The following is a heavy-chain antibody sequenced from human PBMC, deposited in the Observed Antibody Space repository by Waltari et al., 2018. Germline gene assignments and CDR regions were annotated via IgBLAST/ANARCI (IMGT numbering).Heavy chain of an antibody. D-gene: IGHD6-13*01. CDR3: ARVAAAGGYYYYYMDV. CDR1: GGSFSGYY. V-gene: IGHV4-34*01. CDR2: INHSGST. Sequence: QVQLQQWGAGLLKPSETLSLTCAVYGGSFSGYYWSWIRQPPGKGLGWIGEINHSGSTNYNPSLKSRVTISVDTSKNQFSLKLSSVTAADTAVYYCARVAAAGGYYYYYMDVWGKGTTVTISS. J-gene: IGHJ6*03.